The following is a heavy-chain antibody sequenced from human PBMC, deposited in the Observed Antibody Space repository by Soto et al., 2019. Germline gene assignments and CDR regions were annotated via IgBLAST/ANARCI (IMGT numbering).Heavy chain of an antibody. V-gene: IGHV3-11*01. D-gene: IGHD3-3*01. CDR3: ARCGYDFWSGPRLNWFDP. CDR2: ISSSGSTI. J-gene: IGHJ5*02. CDR1: GFTFSDYY. Sequence: QVQLVESGGGLVKPGGSLRLSCAASGFTFSDYYMSWIRQAPGKGLEWVSYISSSGSTIYYADSVKGRFTISRDNAKNSXXLQMNSLRAEDTAVYYCARCGYDFWSGPRLNWFDPWGQGTLVTVSS.